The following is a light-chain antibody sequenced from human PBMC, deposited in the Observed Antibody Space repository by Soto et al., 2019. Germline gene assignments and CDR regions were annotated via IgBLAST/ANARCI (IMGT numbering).Light chain of an antibody. Sequence: SQYHATQSASPGERATLSCRASQSVSGNLAWYQQKPGQAPRLLIYGASSRATGIPDRFSGSGSGTDFTLTISRLEPEDFAVYNCEHYGSPPVTFGQRT. J-gene: IGKJ1*01. CDR3: EHYGSPPVT. CDR1: QSVSGN. CDR2: GAS. V-gene: IGKV3-20*01.